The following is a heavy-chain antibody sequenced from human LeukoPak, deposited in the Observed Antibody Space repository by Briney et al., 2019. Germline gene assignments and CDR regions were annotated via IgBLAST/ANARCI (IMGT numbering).Heavy chain of an antibody. V-gene: IGHV7-4-1*02. J-gene: IGHJ4*02. D-gene: IGHD3-22*01. CDR2: INTNTGNP. CDR3: ARDYYDSSGYYRGGYY. Sequence: ASVKVSCKASGYTFASYAMNWVRQAPGQGLEWMGWINTNTGNPTYAQGFTGRFVFSLDTSVSTAYLQISSLKAEDTAVYYCARDYYDSSGYYRGGYYWGQGTLVTVSS. CDR1: GYTFASYA.